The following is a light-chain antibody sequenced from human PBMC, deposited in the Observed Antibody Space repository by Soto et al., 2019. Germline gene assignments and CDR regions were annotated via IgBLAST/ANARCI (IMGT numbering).Light chain of an antibody. CDR2: EVS. V-gene: IGLV2-14*03. CDR1: SSDVGDYNF. CDR3: SSYTTSRTVF. J-gene: IGLJ1*01. Sequence: QSALTQPASVFGSPGQSITISCTGTSSDVGDYNFVSWYQQHPGKAPKLMIYEVSSRPSGVSNRFSGSKSGNPASLTISGLEPEDETDYYCSSYTTSRTVFFGNRSKVT.